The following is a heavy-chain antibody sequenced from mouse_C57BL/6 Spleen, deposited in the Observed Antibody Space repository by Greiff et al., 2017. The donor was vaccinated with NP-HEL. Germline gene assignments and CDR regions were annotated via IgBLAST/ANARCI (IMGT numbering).Heavy chain of an antibody. D-gene: IGHD1-1*01. Sequence: EVKLVESGGGLVKPGGSLKLSCAASGFTFSSYAMSWVRQTPEKRLEWVATISDGGSYTYYPDNVKGRFTISRDNAKNNLNLQMSHLKAEDKPMYYCARERGGYYYYGSSYETWFAYWGQGTLVTVSA. CDR3: ARERGGYYYYGSSYETWFAY. J-gene: IGHJ3*01. V-gene: IGHV5-4*03. CDR2: ISDGGSYT. CDR1: GFTFSSYA.